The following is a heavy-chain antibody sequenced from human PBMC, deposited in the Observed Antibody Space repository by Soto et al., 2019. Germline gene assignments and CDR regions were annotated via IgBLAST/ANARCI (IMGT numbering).Heavy chain of an antibody. Sequence: QVQLVQSGAEVKKPGASVKVSCKASGYTFTGYYMHWVRQAPGQGLEWMGWINPNSGGTNYAQKFQGWVTMTRETSISTAYMELSRLRSDDTAVYYCARGVVYDYIWGSYRTYYFDYWGQGTLVTVSS. J-gene: IGHJ4*02. D-gene: IGHD3-16*02. CDR1: GYTFTGYY. V-gene: IGHV1-2*04. CDR2: INPNSGGT. CDR3: ARGVVYDYIWGSYRTYYFDY.